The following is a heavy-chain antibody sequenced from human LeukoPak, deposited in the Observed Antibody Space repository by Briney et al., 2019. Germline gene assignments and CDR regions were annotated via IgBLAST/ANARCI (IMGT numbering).Heavy chain of an antibody. CDR2: MNPNSGNT. V-gene: IGHV1-8*01. J-gene: IGHJ5*02. D-gene: IGHD4-17*01. CDR3: ATAYGDYVGWFDH. Sequence: ASVKVSCKASGYTFTSYDINWVRQATGQGLEGVGWMNPNSGNTGYAQKFQGRVTMTRNTSISTAYMELSSLRSEDTAVYYCATAYGDYVGWFDHWGQGTLVTVSS. CDR1: GYTFTSYD.